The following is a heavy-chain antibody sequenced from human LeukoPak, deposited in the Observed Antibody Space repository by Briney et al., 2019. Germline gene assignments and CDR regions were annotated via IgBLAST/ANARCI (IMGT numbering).Heavy chain of an antibody. D-gene: IGHD1-26*01. CDR3: ATDPVGATGGYSFDY. CDR2: ISYDGSNK. V-gene: IGHV3-30-3*01. J-gene: IGHJ4*02. Sequence: GGSLRLSCAASGFTFSSYAMHWVRQAPGKGLEWVAVISYDGSNKYYADSVKGRFTISRDNSKNTLYLQMNSLRAEDTAVYYCATDPVGATGGYSFDYWGQGTLVTVSS. CDR1: GFTFSSYA.